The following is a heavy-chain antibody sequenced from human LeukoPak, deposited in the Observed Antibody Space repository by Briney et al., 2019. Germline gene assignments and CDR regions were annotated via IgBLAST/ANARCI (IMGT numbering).Heavy chain of an antibody. CDR3: ARDEQWLVPISRPFYGMDV. D-gene: IGHD6-19*01. CDR2: INTYNGNT. Sequence: VASVSVSRKASGYTFTSSGISWVRQAPGQGLEWMGWINTYNGNTNYAQKLQGRVTMSTDTPTSTAYMELRSLRSDDTAVYYCARDEQWLVPISRPFYGMDVWGQGTSVPVSS. V-gene: IGHV1-18*01. J-gene: IGHJ6*02. CDR1: GYTFTSSG.